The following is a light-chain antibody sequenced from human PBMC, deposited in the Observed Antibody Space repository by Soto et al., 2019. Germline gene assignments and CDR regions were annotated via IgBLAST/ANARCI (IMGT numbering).Light chain of an antibody. Sequence: EIVLTQSPATVSLSPGERATLSCRASQSVSSYLAWYQHKPGQAPRLLIYDASKRATGIPARFSGSGSGTDFTLTISSLEPEDFAVYYCQQRSSWPPTFGQGTRLEIK. CDR3: QQRSSWPPT. CDR1: QSVSSY. V-gene: IGKV3-11*01. CDR2: DAS. J-gene: IGKJ5*01.